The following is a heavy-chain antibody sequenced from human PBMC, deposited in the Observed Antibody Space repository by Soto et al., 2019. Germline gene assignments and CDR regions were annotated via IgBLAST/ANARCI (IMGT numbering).Heavy chain of an antibody. CDR1: GGTFSAYY. V-gene: IGHV4-34*01. Sequence: QVLLQQWGAGLLKPSETLSLTCAVYGGTFSAYYWSWIRQPPGKGLEWIGEINHSGSTNYNPSLKSRVTISIDTSKNQFSLKLRSVTAADTAVYYCARGDFVRDYWGQGTLVTVSS. D-gene: IGHD3-3*01. CDR3: ARGDFVRDY. J-gene: IGHJ4*02. CDR2: INHSGST.